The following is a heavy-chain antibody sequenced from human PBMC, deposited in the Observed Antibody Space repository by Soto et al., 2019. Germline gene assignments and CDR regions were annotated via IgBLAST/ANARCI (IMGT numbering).Heavy chain of an antibody. J-gene: IGHJ4*02. D-gene: IGHD1-26*01. CDR1: GGAFNNYI. CDR2: IIPMFGTP. Sequence: QVQLVQSGAEVKKPGSSVKVSCKASGGAFNNYIFDWVRQAPGQGLEWMGGIIPMFGTPKYAQTFQDRVTISADVSTGTAYMELTSLRFDDTAVYYCARGRDQPPVGIYFDSWGEGTRVTVSS. V-gene: IGHV1-69*01. CDR3: ARGRDQPPVGIYFDS.